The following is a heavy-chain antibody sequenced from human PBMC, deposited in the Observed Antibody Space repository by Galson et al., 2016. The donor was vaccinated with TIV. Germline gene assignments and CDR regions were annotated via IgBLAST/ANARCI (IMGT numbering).Heavy chain of an antibody. V-gene: IGHV4-59*01. CDR3: GKVSVGAFDI. J-gene: IGHJ3*02. Sequence: TLSLTCTVSGGSISHYYWTWIRQTPGKGLEWIGYIFYTGNTDYNPSLKSRVAISVDTSKNQFSLKLSSVTAADTAVYYCGKVSVGAFDIWGQGTMVTVSS. CDR2: IFYTGNT. CDR1: GGSISHYY.